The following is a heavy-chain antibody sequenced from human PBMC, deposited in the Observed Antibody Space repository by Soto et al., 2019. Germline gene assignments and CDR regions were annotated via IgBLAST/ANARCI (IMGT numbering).Heavy chain of an antibody. CDR2: INQDGSEK. V-gene: IGHV3-7*05. Sequence: EVQLVESGGGLVQPGGSLRLSCAASGFTFRTYWLSWVRQVPGKGLEWVANINQDGSEKNYVDSVKGRFTISRDNAKNSLYLRMSSLRAEDTALYYCARDGSTSWYSYDYHGMDVWGQGTTVTVSS. D-gene: IGHD5-18*01. J-gene: IGHJ6*02. CDR3: ARDGSTSWYSYDYHGMDV. CDR1: GFTFRTYW.